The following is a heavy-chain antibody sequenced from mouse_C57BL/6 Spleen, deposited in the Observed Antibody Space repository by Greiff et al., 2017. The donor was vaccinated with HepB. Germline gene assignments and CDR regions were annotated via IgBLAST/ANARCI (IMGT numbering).Heavy chain of an antibody. V-gene: IGHV1-74*01. CDR3: STGAKDVYYAMDY. Sequence: VQLQQSGAELVKPGASVKVSCKASGYTFTSYWMHWVKQRPGQGLEWIGRIHPSDSDTNYNQKFKGKATWTVDKSSSTAYMQLSSLTSEDSAVYSCSTGAKDVYYAMDYWGQRTSVTVSS. J-gene: IGHJ4*01. D-gene: IGHD4-1*01. CDR2: IHPSDSDT. CDR1: GYTFTSYW.